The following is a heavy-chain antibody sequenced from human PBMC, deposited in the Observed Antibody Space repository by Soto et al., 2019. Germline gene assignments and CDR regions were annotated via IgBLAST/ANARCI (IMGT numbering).Heavy chain of an antibody. CDR1: GYTFTNFG. CDR3: ARGGTPMDY. Sequence: QVQLVQSGAEVKKPGASVKVSCKASGYTFTNFGISWVRQAPGQGLEWMGWISAYNGNTNYAQKFQGRVTMTTDTSTSTAYRQVRSLRFDDTAVYYCARGGTPMDYWGQGTLVTVSS. J-gene: IGHJ4*02. CDR2: ISAYNGNT. V-gene: IGHV1-18*01. D-gene: IGHD3-16*01.